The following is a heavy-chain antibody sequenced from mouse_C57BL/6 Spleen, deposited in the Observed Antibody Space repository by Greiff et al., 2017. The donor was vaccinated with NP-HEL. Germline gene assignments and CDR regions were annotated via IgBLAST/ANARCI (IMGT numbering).Heavy chain of an antibody. D-gene: IGHD1-1*01. CDR3: TRRSFITTVVRYFDV. V-gene: IGHV1-15*01. CDR2: IDPETGGT. Sequence: VQLQQSGAELVRPGASVTLSCKASGYTFTDYEMHWVKQTPVHGLEWIGAIDPETGGTAYNQKFKGKAILTADKSSSTAYMELRSLTSEDSAVYYCTRRSFITTVVRYFDVWGTGTTVTVSS. J-gene: IGHJ1*03. CDR1: GYTFTDYE.